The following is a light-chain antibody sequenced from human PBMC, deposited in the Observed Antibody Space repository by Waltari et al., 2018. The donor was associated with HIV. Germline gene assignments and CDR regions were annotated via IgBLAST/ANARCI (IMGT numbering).Light chain of an antibody. CDR1: ASGGGGYKD. CDR3: SSYTSSSTYV. CDR2: DVS. V-gene: IGLV2-14*03. Sequence: SALTPAPSVSGSPGQSHTSACTGTASGGGGYKDVAWYQQHPGKAPKLMIYDVSNRPSGVSNRFSGSKSGNTASLTISGLQAEDEADYYCSSYTSSSTYVFGTGTKVTVL. J-gene: IGLJ1*01.